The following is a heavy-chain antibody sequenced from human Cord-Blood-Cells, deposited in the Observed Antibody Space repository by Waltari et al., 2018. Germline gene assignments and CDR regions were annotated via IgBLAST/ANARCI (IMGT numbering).Heavy chain of an antibody. D-gene: IGHD2-15*01. Sequence: QVQLLQWGAGLLKPSVTLSLTCAVYGGSFRGYYWSWIRQPPGKGLEWIGEINHSGSTNYNPSLKSRVTISVDTSKNQFSLKLSSVTAADTAVYYCARGLVVVVAATHYFDYWGQGTLVTVSS. CDR2: INHSGST. J-gene: IGHJ4*02. CDR1: GGSFRGYY. V-gene: IGHV4-34*01. CDR3: ARGLVVVVAATHYFDY.